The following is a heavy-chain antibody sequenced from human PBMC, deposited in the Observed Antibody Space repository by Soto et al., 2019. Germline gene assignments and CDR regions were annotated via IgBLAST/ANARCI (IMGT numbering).Heavy chain of an antibody. CDR2: IIPIFGTA. CDR3: ARHPGGRGYYYGMYV. D-gene: IGHD2-15*01. CDR1: GGTFSSYA. V-gene: IGHV1-69*01. Sequence: QVQLVQSGAEVKKPGSSVKVCCKASGGTFSSYAISCVRQAPGHGLEWMGGIIPIFGTANYAQKYQGRVTITADESTSTAYMELSSLRSEDTAVYYCARHPGGRGYYYGMYVWGQGTTVTVSS. J-gene: IGHJ6*02.